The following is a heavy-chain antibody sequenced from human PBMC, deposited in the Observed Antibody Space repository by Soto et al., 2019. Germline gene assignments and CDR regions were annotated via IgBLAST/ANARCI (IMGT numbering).Heavy chain of an antibody. CDR1: GFTFSSYG. J-gene: IGHJ3*02. CDR2: ISYDGSNK. Sequence: GGSLRLSCAASGFTFSSYGMHWVRQAPGKGLEWVAVISYDGSNKYYADSVKGRFTISRDNSKNTLYLQMNSLRAEDTAVYYCAKIVHPLDPFDIWGQGTMVTVSS. D-gene: IGHD3-16*02. CDR3: AKIVHPLDPFDI. V-gene: IGHV3-30*18.